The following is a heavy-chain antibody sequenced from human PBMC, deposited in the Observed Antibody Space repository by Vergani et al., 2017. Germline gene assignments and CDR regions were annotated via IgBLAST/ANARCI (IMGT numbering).Heavy chain of an antibody. CDR3: ARAPYSSFWFDP. CDR1: GFTFSNAW. V-gene: IGHV3-74*02. Sequence: EVQLVESGGGLVKPGGSLRLSCAASGFTFSNAWMSWVRQAPGKGLEWVGRINSDGSSTSYADSVTGRFTISRDNAKNTLYMQMNSLRAEDTAVYYCARAPYSSFWFDPWGQGTLVTVSS. CDR2: INSDGSST. J-gene: IGHJ5*02. D-gene: IGHD6-6*01.